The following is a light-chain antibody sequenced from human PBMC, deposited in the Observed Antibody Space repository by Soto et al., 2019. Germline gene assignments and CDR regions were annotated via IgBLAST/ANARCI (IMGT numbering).Light chain of an antibody. Sequence: QSALTQPASVSGSPGQSITISCTGTSSDVGGYDYVSWYQLHPGKAPKLMIYEVSNRPSGVSNRFSGSKSGNTASLTISGLQAEDEADYYCAAWDDSLNGCVFGTGTKVTVL. CDR2: EVS. CDR1: SSDVGGYDY. V-gene: IGLV2-14*01. J-gene: IGLJ1*01. CDR3: AAWDDSLNGCV.